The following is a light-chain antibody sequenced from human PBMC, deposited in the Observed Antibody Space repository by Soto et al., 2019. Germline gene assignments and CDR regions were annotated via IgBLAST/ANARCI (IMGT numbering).Light chain of an antibody. CDR3: LSYDSSLSGPSYV. Sequence: QSVLTQPPSVSGAPGQRVTISCTGSSSNIGAGYDVHWYQQLPGAAPKLLIYGNSNRPSGVPDRFSGSKSGTSASLVITGLQAEDEADYYCLSYDSSLSGPSYVFGTGTKVTVL. V-gene: IGLV1-40*01. J-gene: IGLJ1*01. CDR1: SSNIGAGYD. CDR2: GNS.